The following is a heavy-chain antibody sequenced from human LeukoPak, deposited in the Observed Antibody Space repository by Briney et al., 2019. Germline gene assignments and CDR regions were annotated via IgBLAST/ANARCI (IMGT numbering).Heavy chain of an antibody. CDR3: ARDGYCDSASCYGWFDP. Sequence: GGSLRLSCAASGFTFSSYAMSWVRQAPGKGLEWVAVISYDGFNTRYADSVRGRFTISRDNSKNTLYLQMNTLRAEDTAVYYCARDGYCDSASCYGWFDPWGQGALVTVSS. CDR1: GFTFSSYA. D-gene: IGHD2-2*03. CDR2: ISYDGFNT. V-gene: IGHV3-30*01. J-gene: IGHJ5*02.